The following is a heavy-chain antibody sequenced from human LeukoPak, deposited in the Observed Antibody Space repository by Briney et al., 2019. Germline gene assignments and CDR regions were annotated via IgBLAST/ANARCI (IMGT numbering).Heavy chain of an antibody. Sequence: QTGGSLRLSCAASGFTLNTYAMSWVRQAPGKGLEWVSAISSSGGSTYYADSVKGRFTISRDNSKNTLYLQMNSLRAEDTAVYYCANAYYYDSSGYYHPELRNDAFDIWGQGTMVTVSP. V-gene: IGHV3-23*01. CDR2: ISSSGGST. D-gene: IGHD3-22*01. J-gene: IGHJ3*02. CDR3: ANAYYYDSSGYYHPELRNDAFDI. CDR1: GFTLNTYA.